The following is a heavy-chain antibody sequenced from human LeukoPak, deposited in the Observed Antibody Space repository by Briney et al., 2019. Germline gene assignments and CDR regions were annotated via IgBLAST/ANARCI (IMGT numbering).Heavy chain of an antibody. V-gene: IGHV3-21*05. CDR1: GFTFSIYS. CDR3: ARVRPGYYCDY. Sequence: GGSLRLSCVASGFTFSIYSMNWVRRAPGKGLEWVSYISKNSDDIYNADSVRGRFTISRDNAKNSLYLQMNSLRAEDTAVYYCARVRPGYYCDYWGQGILVTVSS. CDR2: ISKNSDDI. J-gene: IGHJ4*02.